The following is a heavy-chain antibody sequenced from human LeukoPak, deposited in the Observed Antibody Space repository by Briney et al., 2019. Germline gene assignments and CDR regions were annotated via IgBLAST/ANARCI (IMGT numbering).Heavy chain of an antibody. Sequence: SETLSLTCAVYGGSFSGYYWSWIRQPPGKGLEWIGEINHSGSTNYNPSLKSRVTISVDTSKNQFSLKLSSVTAADTAVYYCARIAVAGTFDYWGQGTLVTVSS. D-gene: IGHD6-19*01. V-gene: IGHV4-34*01. CDR2: INHSGST. CDR1: GGSFSGYY. CDR3: ARIAVAGTFDY. J-gene: IGHJ4*02.